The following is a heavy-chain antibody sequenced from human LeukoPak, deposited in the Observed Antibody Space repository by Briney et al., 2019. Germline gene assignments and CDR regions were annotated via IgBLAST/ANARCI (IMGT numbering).Heavy chain of an antibody. D-gene: IGHD6-13*01. V-gene: IGHV3-21*01. CDR2: ISGSSAHI. Sequence: ETLSLTCAIYGGSYSRYYWSWIRQPPGKGLEWVSSISGSSAHIYYADSLKGRFTVSRDNAMNSLFLHMTNLGAEDTAIYYCARVAGAAGTATAGFDIWGQGSLVTVSS. CDR1: GGSYSRYY. CDR3: ARVAGAAGTATAGFDI. J-gene: IGHJ4*02.